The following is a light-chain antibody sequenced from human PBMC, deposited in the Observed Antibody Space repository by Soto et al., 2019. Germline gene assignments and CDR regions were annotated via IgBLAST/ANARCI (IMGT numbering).Light chain of an antibody. CDR1: QSVSGSY. CDR2: GAS. V-gene: IGKV3-20*01. J-gene: IGKJ4*01. CDR3: QQYGTSPHLT. Sequence: EIVLTQSPGTLSLSPGERATLSCRASQSVSGSYLAWYQQKPGQAPRLLIYGASNRATGIPDRFSGSGSGTDFTLTISRLEPEDFAVYYCQQYGTSPHLTFGGGTKVDIK.